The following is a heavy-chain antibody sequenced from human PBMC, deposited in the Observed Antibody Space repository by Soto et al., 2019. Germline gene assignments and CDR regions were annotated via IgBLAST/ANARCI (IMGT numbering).Heavy chain of an antibody. Sequence: VQLVESGGGVVQPGRSLRLSCAASGFTFSDYTMNWVRQAPGKGLEWVSSTSSSGRDKYYADSVKGRFAISRDNAKNSLYLQMNRLRADDMAVYYCASSLIAVAGTGRRAAYYFDSWGQGTLVTVSS. CDR1: GFTFSDYT. D-gene: IGHD6-19*01. CDR2: TSSSGRDK. CDR3: ASSLIAVAGTGRRAAYYFDS. V-gene: IGHV3-21*01. J-gene: IGHJ4*02.